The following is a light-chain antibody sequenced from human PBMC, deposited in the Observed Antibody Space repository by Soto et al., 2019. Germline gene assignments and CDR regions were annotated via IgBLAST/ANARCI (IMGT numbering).Light chain of an antibody. CDR2: GAS. CDR3: QQYGTSPIT. V-gene: IGKV3-20*01. CDR1: QSVSSSY. J-gene: IGKJ5*01. Sequence: EIVMTLSPATLSVSPGQGATLSCRARQSVSSSYLAWYQQKPGQAPRLLIYGASSRATGIPDRFSGSGSGPDFTLTITRLEPEDFAVYYCQQYGTSPITFGQGTRLEI.